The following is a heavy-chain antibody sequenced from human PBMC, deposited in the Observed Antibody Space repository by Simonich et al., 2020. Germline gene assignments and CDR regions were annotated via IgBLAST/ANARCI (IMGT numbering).Heavy chain of an antibody. CDR1: GYTFTGYY. V-gene: IGHV1-2*06. CDR3: ARGGVRSSSWYWYFDL. Sequence: QVQLVQSGAEVKKPGASVKVSCKASGYTFTGYYMHWVRQAPGKGLEWMRRLNHNSGGTKYAQKFQGKVTMTRETSISTAYMELSRLRSDDTAVYYCARGGVRSSSWYWYFDLWGRGTLVTVSS. D-gene: IGHD6-13*01. CDR2: LNHNSGGT. J-gene: IGHJ2*01.